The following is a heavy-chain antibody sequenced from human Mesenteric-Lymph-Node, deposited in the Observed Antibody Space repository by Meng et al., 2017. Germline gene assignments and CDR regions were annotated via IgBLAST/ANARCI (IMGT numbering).Heavy chain of an antibody. D-gene: IGHD6-19*01. Sequence: QGQLVQSGAEVKKPWASVKVSCKASGYTFTGYYMHWVRQASGQGLEWMGRINPNSGGTNYAQKFQGRVTMTRDTSISTAYMELSRLRSDDTAVYYCARVRGVAGTNYFDYWGQGTLVTVSS. V-gene: IGHV1-2*06. CDR2: INPNSGGT. J-gene: IGHJ4*02. CDR3: ARVRGVAGTNYFDY. CDR1: GYTFTGYY.